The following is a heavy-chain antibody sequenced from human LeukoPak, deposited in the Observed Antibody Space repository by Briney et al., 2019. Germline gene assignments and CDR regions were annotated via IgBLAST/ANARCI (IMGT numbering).Heavy chain of an antibody. CDR1: GFAFSSYS. J-gene: IGHJ5*02. CDR3: ARDSSGYHDNWFDP. V-gene: IGHV3-48*01. Sequence: GGSLRLSCAASGFAFSSYSMNWVRQAPGKGLEWVSYISSSSSTIYYADSVKGRFTISRDNAKNSLYLQMNSLRAEDTAVYYCARDSSGYHDNWFDPWGQGTLVTVSS. CDR2: ISSSSSTI. D-gene: IGHD3-22*01.